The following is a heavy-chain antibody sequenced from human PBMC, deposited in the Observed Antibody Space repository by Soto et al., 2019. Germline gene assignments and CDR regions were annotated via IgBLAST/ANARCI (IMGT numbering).Heavy chain of an antibody. V-gene: IGHV3-7*03. CDR2: IKKDGSEK. Sequence: EVRLVESGGGLVQPGGSLRLSCAASGLTFSDYCMNWVRQAPGKGLEGVASIKKDGSEKYYVDSVKGRFTISRDNAENSLYLQMDSLRGEDTAVYYCARADYAVDPQFAHWGQGTLVTVSS. CDR1: GLTFSDYC. D-gene: IGHD3-16*01. J-gene: IGHJ1*01. CDR3: ARADYAVDPQFAH.